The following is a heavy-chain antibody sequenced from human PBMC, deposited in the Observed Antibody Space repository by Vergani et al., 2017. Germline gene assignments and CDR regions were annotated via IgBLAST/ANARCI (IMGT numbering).Heavy chain of an antibody. D-gene: IGHD1-26*01. V-gene: IGHV1-18*04. CDR3: ARDRGNSGDYNFDY. CDR2: IRVYNGET. CDR1: GYTFRNYG. J-gene: IGHJ4*02. Sequence: QVQLVQSGAEVKKPGASVKVSCEGSGYTFRNYGISWVGQAPGEGLEWLGWIRVYNGETKFAQKFQGRVTLTRDTSTDTAYMEMGSLRSDDTAVYYCARDRGNSGDYNFDYWGQGTLVTVSS.